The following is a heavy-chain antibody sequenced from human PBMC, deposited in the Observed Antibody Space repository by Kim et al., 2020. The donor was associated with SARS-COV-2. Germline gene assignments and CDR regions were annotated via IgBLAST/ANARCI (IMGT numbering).Heavy chain of an antibody. V-gene: IGHV3-30*02. CDR3: AKDSTWELLYYYYGMDV. J-gene: IGHJ6*02. D-gene: IGHD1-26*01. Sequence: VKGRFTISRGNSKNTLYLQMNSLRAEDTTVYYCAKDSTWELLYYYYGMDVWGQGTTVTVSS.